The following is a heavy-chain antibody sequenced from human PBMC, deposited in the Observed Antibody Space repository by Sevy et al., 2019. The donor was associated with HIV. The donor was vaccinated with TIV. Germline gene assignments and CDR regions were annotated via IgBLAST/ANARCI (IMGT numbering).Heavy chain of an antibody. Sequence: GGSLRLSCTASGFTFSSYNMDWVRQAPGRGLEWVSSISSRGSFIYYADSVKGRFIISRDNAKNSLYLQMNSLRAEDTAVYYCARDLFCSGGTCYRVDAFDIWGQGTMVTVSS. D-gene: IGHD2-15*01. CDR2: ISSRGSFI. CDR3: ARDLFCSGGTCYRVDAFDI. V-gene: IGHV3-21*01. J-gene: IGHJ3*02. CDR1: GFTFSSYN.